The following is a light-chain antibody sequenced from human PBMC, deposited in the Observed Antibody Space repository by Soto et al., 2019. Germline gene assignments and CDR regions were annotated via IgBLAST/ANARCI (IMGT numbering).Light chain of an antibody. V-gene: IGKV1-5*01. CDR1: QSITGW. CDR2: DAS. J-gene: IGKJ1*01. Sequence: DIQMTQSPSTLSASVGDRVTITCRASQSITGWLAWYQQKPGKAPKLLIYDASSLERGVPSRFSGSGSGTEFTLTISSLQPDDFATYYCQQYNGFSRTFGQGTKVEIK. CDR3: QQYNGFSRT.